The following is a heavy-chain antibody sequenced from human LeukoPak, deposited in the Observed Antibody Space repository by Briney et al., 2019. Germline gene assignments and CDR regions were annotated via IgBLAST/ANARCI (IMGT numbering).Heavy chain of an antibody. CDR1: GFTFSSYW. Sequence: GGSLRLSCAASGFTFSSYWMDWVRQAPGKGLVWVSRINSDGSRTEYADSVKGRFTISRDNAKNTLYLQMNSLRAEDTAVYYCARGIRADGTTCWGYRGQGTLVTVSS. D-gene: IGHD5-24*01. V-gene: IGHV3-74*03. CDR2: INSDGSRT. J-gene: IGHJ4*02. CDR3: ARGIRADGTTCWGY.